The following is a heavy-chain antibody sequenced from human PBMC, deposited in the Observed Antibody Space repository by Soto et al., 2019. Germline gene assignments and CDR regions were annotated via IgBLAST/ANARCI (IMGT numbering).Heavy chain of an antibody. CDR3: ATYGDPGWYFDL. D-gene: IGHD4-17*01. CDR2: IYYSGST. CDR1: GGSISSYY. V-gene: IGHV4-59*08. Sequence: TLSLTCTVSGGSISSYYWSWIRQPPGKGLEWIGYIYYSGSTNYNPSLKSRVTISVDTSKNQFSLKLSSVTAADTAVYYCATYGDPGWYFDLWGRGTLVTVPQ. J-gene: IGHJ2*01.